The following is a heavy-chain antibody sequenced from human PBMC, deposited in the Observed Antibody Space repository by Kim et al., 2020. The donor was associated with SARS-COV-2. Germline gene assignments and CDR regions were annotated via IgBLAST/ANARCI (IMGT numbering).Heavy chain of an antibody. CDR3: ARGRATIDY. J-gene: IGHJ4*02. CDR2: IYYSGST. D-gene: IGHD1-26*01. CDR1: GGSISSSSYY. V-gene: IGHV4-39*07. Sequence: SETLSLTCTVSGGSISSSSYYWGWIRQPPGKGLEWIGSIYYSGSTYYNPSLKSRVTISVDTSQNQFSLKLGSVTAADTAVYYCARGRATIDYWGQGTLVTVSS.